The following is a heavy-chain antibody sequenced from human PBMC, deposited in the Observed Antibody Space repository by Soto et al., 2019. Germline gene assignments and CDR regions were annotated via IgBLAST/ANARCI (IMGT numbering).Heavy chain of an antibody. Sequence: EVQLLESGGGLVQPGGSLRLSCAASGFTFSNYAVTWVRQAPGKGLEWVSTISGSGGSTYYADSVKGRFTISRDNSKNTLYLQMISLRAEDTAVYYCAKDQGSSWYEIDYWGQGTLVNVSS. D-gene: IGHD6-13*01. CDR1: GFTFSNYA. CDR2: ISGSGGST. V-gene: IGHV3-23*01. CDR3: AKDQGSSWYEIDY. J-gene: IGHJ4*02.